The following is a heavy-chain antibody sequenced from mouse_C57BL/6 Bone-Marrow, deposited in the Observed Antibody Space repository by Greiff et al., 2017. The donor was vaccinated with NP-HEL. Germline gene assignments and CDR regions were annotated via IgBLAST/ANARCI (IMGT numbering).Heavy chain of an antibody. J-gene: IGHJ2*01. CDR3: ARGGLLRSFFDY. CDR1: GFNIKDYY. V-gene: IGHV14-2*01. CDR2: IDPEDGET. Sequence: EVKLMESGAELVKPGASVKLSCTASGFNIKDYYMHWVKQRTEQGLEWIGRIDPEDGETKYAPKLQGKATITADTSSNTAYLPLSSLTSEDTAVYYCARGGLLRSFFDYWGQGTTLTVSS. D-gene: IGHD1-1*01.